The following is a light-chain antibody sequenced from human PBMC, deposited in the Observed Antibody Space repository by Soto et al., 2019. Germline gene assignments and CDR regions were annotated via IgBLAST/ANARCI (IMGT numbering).Light chain of an antibody. V-gene: IGKV3-20*01. CDR2: AAS. CDR1: QTGDSRY. Sequence: EIVMTQSPAPLSVSPGETATLSCRASQTGDSRYLAWYQQKRGQAPRLLIYAASSRATGVPDRFSGSGSGTDFTLTIRRLEPEDFAVYYCQQYDSTVWTFGQGTKVDIK. CDR3: QQYDSTVWT. J-gene: IGKJ1*01.